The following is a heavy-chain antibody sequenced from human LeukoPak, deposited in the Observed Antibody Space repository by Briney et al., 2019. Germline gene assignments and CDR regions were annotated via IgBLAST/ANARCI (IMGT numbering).Heavy chain of an antibody. CDR1: GGSISSGGYS. CDR3: ARGPRVLPRPSWFDP. V-gene: IGHV4-30-2*01. J-gene: IGHJ5*02. CDR2: IYHSGST. Sequence: SETLSLTCAVSGGSISSGGYSWSWIRQPPGKGLEWIGYIYHSGSTNYNPSLKSRVTISVDTSKNQFSLKLSSVTAADTAVYYCARGPRVLPRPSWFDPWGQGTLVTVSS.